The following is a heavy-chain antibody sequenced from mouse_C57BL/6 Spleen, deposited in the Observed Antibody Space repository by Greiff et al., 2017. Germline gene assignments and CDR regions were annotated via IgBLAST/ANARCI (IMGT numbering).Heavy chain of an antibody. J-gene: IGHJ4*01. Sequence: EVHLVESGPELVKPGASVKISCKASGYSFTDYNMNWVKQSNGKSLEWIGVINPNYGTTSYNQKFKGKATLTVDQSSSTAYMQLNSLTSEDSAVYYCAREKASGYAMDYWGQGTSVTVSA. CDR2: INPNYGTT. CDR3: AREKASGYAMDY. CDR1: GYSFTDYN. V-gene: IGHV1-39*01.